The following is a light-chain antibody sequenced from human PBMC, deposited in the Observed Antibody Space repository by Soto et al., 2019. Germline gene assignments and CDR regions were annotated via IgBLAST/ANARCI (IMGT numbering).Light chain of an antibody. Sequence: DIQMTQSPSSLSASVGDRVTITCQASQDIANYLNWYQQKAGRAPKFLIYDASNLETGVPSRFSGSGSGTDFTLTISSLQPEDSATYYCHQYDNLPLTFGGGTKVEIK. J-gene: IGKJ4*01. V-gene: IGKV1-33*01. CDR2: DAS. CDR3: HQYDNLPLT. CDR1: QDIANY.